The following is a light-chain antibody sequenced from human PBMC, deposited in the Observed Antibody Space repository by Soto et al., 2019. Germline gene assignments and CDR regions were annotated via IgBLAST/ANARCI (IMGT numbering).Light chain of an antibody. J-gene: IGKJ4*01. CDR3: QQYNSWPPALT. CDR2: DTF. Sequence: IVVTQSPATLAVSPGGRATLSCSASQGVGNNLAWYQQKPGLAPRLLIFDTFTRATGVPARFSGSGSGTEFTLTISSLQSEDFAIYYCQQYNSWPPALTFGGGTKVDIK. V-gene: IGKV3-15*01. CDR1: QGVGNN.